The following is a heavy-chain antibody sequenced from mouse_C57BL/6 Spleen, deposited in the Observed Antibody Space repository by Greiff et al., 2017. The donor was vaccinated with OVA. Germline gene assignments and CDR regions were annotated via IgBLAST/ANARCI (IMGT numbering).Heavy chain of an antibody. V-gene: IGHV1-80*01. Sequence: QVHVQQSGAELVKPGASVKISCKASGYAFSSYWMNWVKQRPGKGLEWIGQIYPGDGDTNYNGKFKGKATLTADKSSSTAYMQLSRLTSEDSAVYFGARRGITTVVHDYWGQGTTLTVSS. CDR2: IYPGDGDT. CDR3: ARRGITTVVHDY. CDR1: GYAFSSYW. J-gene: IGHJ2*01. D-gene: IGHD1-1*01.